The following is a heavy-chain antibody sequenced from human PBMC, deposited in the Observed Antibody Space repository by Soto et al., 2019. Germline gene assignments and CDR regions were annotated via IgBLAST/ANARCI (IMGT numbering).Heavy chain of an antibody. V-gene: IGHV4-31*03. CDR1: IRSISSGGYY. D-gene: IGHD3-3*01. Sequence: SLSLTGTVSIRSISSGGYYWSWFRQHPGKGLEWIGYIYYSGSTYYNPSLKSRVTISVDTSKNQFSLKLSSVTAADTAVYYCARVLRFLEWLPWGQGTLVTVSS. CDR3: ARVLRFLEWLP. J-gene: IGHJ5*02. CDR2: IYYSGST.